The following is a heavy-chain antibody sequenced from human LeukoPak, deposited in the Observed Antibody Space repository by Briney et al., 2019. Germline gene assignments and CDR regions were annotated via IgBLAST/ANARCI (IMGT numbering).Heavy chain of an antibody. D-gene: IGHD6-13*01. CDR2: IYYSGST. Sequence: SETLSLTCTVSGGSISSGGYYWSWIRQPPGKGLEWIGYIYYSGSTYYNPSLKSRVTISVDTSKNQFFLKLSPVTAADTAVYYCATRIAAAGVFDYWGQGTLVTVSS. CDR3: ATRIAAAGVFDY. J-gene: IGHJ4*02. V-gene: IGHV4-30-4*01. CDR1: GGSISSGGYY.